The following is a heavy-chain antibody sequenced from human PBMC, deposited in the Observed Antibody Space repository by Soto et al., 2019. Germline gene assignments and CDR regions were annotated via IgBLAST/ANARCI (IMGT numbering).Heavy chain of an antibody. Sequence: DVPLLESGGGLVQPGGSLRLSCAASGFTFRSYAMSWVRQAPGKGLEWVSGISGSGISTHYADSVKGRFTVSRDNSKNTLSLQRNSLRAEDTAVYNCAKEPVGPDWYFDLWGRGTLVTVSS. CDR1: GFTFRSYA. J-gene: IGHJ2*01. V-gene: IGHV3-23*01. CDR3: AKEPVGPDWYFDL. CDR2: ISGSGIST.